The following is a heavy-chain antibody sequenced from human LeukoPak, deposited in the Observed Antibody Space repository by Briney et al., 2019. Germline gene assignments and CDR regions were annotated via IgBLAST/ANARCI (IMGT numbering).Heavy chain of an antibody. CDR3: ARAIAVAGNYYYYMDV. V-gene: IGHV4-4*07. Sequence: KPSETLSLTCTVSGGSISSYYWSWIRQPAGKGLEWIGRIYTSGSTNYNPSLKSRVTMSVDTSKNQFSLKLSSVTAADTAVYYCARAIAVAGNYYYYMDVWGKGTTVTISS. CDR2: IYTSGST. CDR1: GGSISSYY. J-gene: IGHJ6*03. D-gene: IGHD6-19*01.